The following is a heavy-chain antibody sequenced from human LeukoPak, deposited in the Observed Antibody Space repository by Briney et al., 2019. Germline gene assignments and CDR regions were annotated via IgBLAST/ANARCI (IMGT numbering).Heavy chain of an antibody. CDR1: GYTFTSYG. D-gene: IGHD3-22*01. V-gene: IGHV1-69*04. J-gene: IGHJ2*01. CDR3: AREYYYDSSGYYSWYFDL. Sequence: SVKVSCKASGYTFTSYGISWVRQAPGQGLEWMGRIIPILGIANYAQKFQGRVTITADKSTSTAYMELSSLRSEDTAVYYCAREYYYDSSGYYSWYFDLWGRGTLVTVSS. CDR2: IIPILGIA.